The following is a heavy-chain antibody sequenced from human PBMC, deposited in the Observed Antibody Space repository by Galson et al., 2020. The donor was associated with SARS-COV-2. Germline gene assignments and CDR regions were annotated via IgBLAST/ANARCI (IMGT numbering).Heavy chain of an antibody. J-gene: IGHJ4*02. CDR2: IIPILGIA. CDR3: ARQYYYDSSGYYFNFVY. CDR1: GGTFSSYA. V-gene: IGHV1-69*10. Sequence: SVKVSCNASGGTFSSYAISWVRQAPGQGLEWMGGIIPILGIANYAQKFQGRVTITADKSTSTAYMELSSLRSEDTAVYYCARQYYYDSSGYYFNFVYWGQGTLVTVSS. D-gene: IGHD3-22*01.